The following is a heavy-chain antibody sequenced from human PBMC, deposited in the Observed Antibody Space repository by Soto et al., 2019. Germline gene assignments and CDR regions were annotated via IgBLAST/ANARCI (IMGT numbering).Heavy chain of an antibody. V-gene: IGHV3-33*01. CDR2: IWYDGSKT. CDR1: GFTFSSYG. D-gene: IGHD5-12*01. J-gene: IGHJ4*02. Sequence: PAGSLILSCAASGFTFSSYGFHWVRQAPGKGLEWVAVIWYDGSKTYYVESVKGRFTISRDNSKNTLYLQMNSLRAEDTAVYCCARDLGSTNYYFDYWGLGTLVTVSS. CDR3: ARDLGSTNYYFDY.